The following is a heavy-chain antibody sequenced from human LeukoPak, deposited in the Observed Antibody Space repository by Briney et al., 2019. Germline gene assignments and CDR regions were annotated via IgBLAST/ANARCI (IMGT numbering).Heavy chain of an antibody. CDR3: ARSVGGRNFFWYFDL. CDR1: GYTFSSYG. J-gene: IGHJ2*01. Sequence: ASVKVSCKASGYTFSSYGITWVRQAPGQGLEWLGWINTYNGNTKYAEKLQGRVTVTTDTSTSTAYMELKSLRTDDMAVYYCARSVGGRNFFWYFDLWGRGTLVTVSS. CDR2: INTYNGNT. V-gene: IGHV1-18*03. D-gene: IGHD3-16*01.